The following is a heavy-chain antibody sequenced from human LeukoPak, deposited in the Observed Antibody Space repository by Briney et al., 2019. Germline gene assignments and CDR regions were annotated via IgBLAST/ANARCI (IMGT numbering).Heavy chain of an antibody. CDR1: GFTFDDYA. CDR2: ISWNSGSI. J-gene: IGHJ4*02. D-gene: IGHD3-10*01. Sequence: GRSLRLSCAASGFTFDDYAMHWVRQAPGKGLEWVSGISWNSGSIGYADSVKGRFTISRDNAKNSLYLQMNSLRAEDTAVYYCARSRGLVYWGQGTLVTVSS. CDR3: ARSRGLVY. V-gene: IGHV3-9*01.